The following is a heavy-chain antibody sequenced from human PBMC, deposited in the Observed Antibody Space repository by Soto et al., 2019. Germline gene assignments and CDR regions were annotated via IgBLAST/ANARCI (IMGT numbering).Heavy chain of an antibody. V-gene: IGHV1-69*13. Sequence: SVKVSCKASGGTFSSYAISWVRQSPVQGLEWMGGIIPIFGTANYAQKFQGRVTITADESTSTAYMELSSLRSEDTAVYYCARESSVAEAWVHAFDIWGQGTMVTVSS. CDR2: IIPIFGTA. D-gene: IGHD6-19*01. CDR1: GGTFSSYA. J-gene: IGHJ3*02. CDR3: ARESSVAEAWVHAFDI.